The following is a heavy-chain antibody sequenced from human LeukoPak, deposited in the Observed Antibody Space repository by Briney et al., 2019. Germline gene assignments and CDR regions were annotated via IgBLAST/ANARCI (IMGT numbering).Heavy chain of an antibody. CDR2: IYYSGST. CDR1: GGSISSFY. CDR3: ARVVDYNYGQYFFDY. V-gene: IGHV4-59*01. Sequence: SETLSLTCTVSGGSISSFYWSWIRQPPGKRLEWIGYIYYSGSTNYNPSPKSRVTISIDTSKNQFSLKLSSVTAADTAVYYCARVVDYNYGQYFFDYWGQEPWSPSPQ. D-gene: IGHD5-18*01. J-gene: IGHJ4*01.